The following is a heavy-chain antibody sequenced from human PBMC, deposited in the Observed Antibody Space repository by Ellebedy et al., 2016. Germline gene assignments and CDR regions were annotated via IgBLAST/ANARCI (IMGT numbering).Heavy chain of an antibody. CDR2: ITGSGGST. J-gene: IGHJ4*02. Sequence: GESLKISXAASGFTFSDYAMSWVRQAPGKGLEWVSAITGSGGSTYYADSVKGRFTISRDNSENTLYLQMKSLRADDTAKYYCAEGKRGGADLDYWGQGTLVIVSS. V-gene: IGHV3-23*01. D-gene: IGHD4/OR15-4a*01. CDR1: GFTFSDYA. CDR3: AEGKRGGADLDY.